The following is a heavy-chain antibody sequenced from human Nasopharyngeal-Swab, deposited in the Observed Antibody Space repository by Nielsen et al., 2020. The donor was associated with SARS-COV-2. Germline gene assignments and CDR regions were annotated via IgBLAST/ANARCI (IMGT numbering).Heavy chain of an antibody. Sequence: PGKGLEWIGSIYYSGSTYYNPSLKSRVTISVDTSKNQFSLKLSSVTAADTAVYYCASKGSVSYYLLYYYYGMDVRGQGTTVTVSS. D-gene: IGHD1-26*01. CDR3: ASKGSVSYYLLYYYYGMDV. J-gene: IGHJ6*02. V-gene: IGHV4-39*01. CDR2: IYYSGST.